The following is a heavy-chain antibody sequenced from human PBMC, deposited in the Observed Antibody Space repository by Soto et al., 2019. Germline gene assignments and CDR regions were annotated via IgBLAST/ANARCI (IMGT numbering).Heavy chain of an antibody. CDR3: ARIWGSTNAY. J-gene: IGHJ4*02. CDR2: IYYSGST. D-gene: IGHD3-16*01. CDR1: GGYLSSYY. Sequence: SETLSLTCVVPGGYLSSYYWSWIRQPPGKGLEWIGYIYYSGSTNFNPSLKSRVTISVDTSKNQFSLKLSSVTAADTALYYCARIWGSTNAYWGRGTLVTVS. V-gene: IGHV4-59*01.